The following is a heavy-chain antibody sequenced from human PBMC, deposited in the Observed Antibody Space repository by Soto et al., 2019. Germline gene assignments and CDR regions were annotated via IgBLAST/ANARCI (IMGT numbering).Heavy chain of an antibody. D-gene: IGHD5-18*01. CDR2: ISSSSSYI. V-gene: IGHV3-21*01. CDR3: ARLPLYSYGSQFDY. Sequence: TGGSLRLSCAASGFTFSSYSMNWVRQAPGKGLEWVSSISSSSSYIYYADSVKGRFTISRDNAKNSLYLQMNSLRAEDTAVYYCARLPLYSYGSQFDYWGQGTLVTVSS. CDR1: GFTFSSYS. J-gene: IGHJ4*02.